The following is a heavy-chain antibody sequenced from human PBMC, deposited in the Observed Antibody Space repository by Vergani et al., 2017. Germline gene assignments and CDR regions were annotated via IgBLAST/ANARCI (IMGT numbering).Heavy chain of an antibody. D-gene: IGHD3-10*01. CDR2: ISAYNGNT. CDR3: AGDDXYGSGRRDTPYYYGMDV. J-gene: IGHJ6*02. CDR1: GYTFTSYG. Sequence: QVQLVQSGAEVKKPGASVKVSCKASGYTFTSYGISWVRQAPGQGLEWMGWISAYNGNTNYAQKLQGRVTMTTDTSTSTAYMELRSLRSDDTAVYYCAGDDXYGSGRRDTPYYYGMDVWGQGTTVTVSS. V-gene: IGHV1-18*01.